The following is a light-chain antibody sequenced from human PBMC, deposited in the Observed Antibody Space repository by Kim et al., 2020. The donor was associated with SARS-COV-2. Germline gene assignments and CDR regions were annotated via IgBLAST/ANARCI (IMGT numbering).Light chain of an antibody. CDR2: NNN. V-gene: IGLV1-44*01. J-gene: IGLJ1*01. Sequence: QSVLAQPPSASGTPGQRVTISCSGSGSNIGSNPVDWYQQLPGTAPKLLIYNNNERPSGVPDRFSGSRSGTSASLAISGLHSAYEADFYCAAWDDSLNAKVFGSGTTVTVL. CDR1: GSNIGSNP. CDR3: AAWDDSLNAKV.